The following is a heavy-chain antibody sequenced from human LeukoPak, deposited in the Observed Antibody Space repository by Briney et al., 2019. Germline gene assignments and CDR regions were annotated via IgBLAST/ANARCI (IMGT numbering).Heavy chain of an antibody. CDR2: IYYSGST. Sequence: KASETLSLTCTVSGGSISSSSYYWGWIRQPPVKGLEWIGSIYYSGSTFYNPSLKSRVTISLDTSKNQFSLRLTSVTAADTAVYYCARHAHSSIAANIDYWGQGTQVTVSS. J-gene: IGHJ4*02. CDR3: ARHAHSSIAANIDY. V-gene: IGHV4-39*01. D-gene: IGHD6-6*01. CDR1: GGSISSSSYY.